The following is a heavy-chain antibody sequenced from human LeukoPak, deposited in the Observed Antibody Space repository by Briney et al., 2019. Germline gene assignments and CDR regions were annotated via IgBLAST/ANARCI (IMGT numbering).Heavy chain of an antibody. J-gene: IGHJ6*02. CDR1: GFTVSSNY. CDR3: ARDGLTTVVTHYYYYGMDV. D-gene: IGHD4-23*01. V-gene: IGHV3-66*01. CDR2: IYSGGST. Sequence: GGPLRLSCAASGFTVSSNYMSWVRQAPGKGLEWVSVIYSGGSTYYADSVKGRFTISRDNSKNTLYLQMNSLRAEDTAVYYCARDGLTTVVTHYYYYGMDVWGQGTTVTVSS.